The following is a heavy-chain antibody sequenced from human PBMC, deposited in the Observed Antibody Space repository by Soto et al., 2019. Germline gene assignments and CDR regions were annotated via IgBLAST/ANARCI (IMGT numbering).Heavy chain of an antibody. CDR1: GLTFSSYW. CDR2: ISTDGSVT. V-gene: IGHV3-74*01. D-gene: IGHD6-19*01. J-gene: IGHJ4*02. Sequence: EVQLVESGGGLVQPGGSLRLSCAASGLTFSSYWMHWVRQAPGKGLVWVSRISTDGSVTTYADSVKGRFTISRDNAKNTLYLQMNSLRTEDTAVYYCARAPYSIGLWGFDYWGQGTLVTVAS. CDR3: ARAPYSIGLWGFDY.